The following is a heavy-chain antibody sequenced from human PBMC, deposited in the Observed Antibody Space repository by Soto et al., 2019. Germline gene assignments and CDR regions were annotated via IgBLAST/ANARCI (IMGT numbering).Heavy chain of an antibody. CDR3: AREPLT. J-gene: IGHJ4*02. V-gene: IGHV4-31*03. CDR1: GGSISSGGSY. CDR2: IYYSGST. Sequence: QVQLQESGPGLVKPSQTLALTCTVSGGSISSGGSYWSWIRQHPGKGLVWMGYIYYSGSTYYNPSLKIRVTISVDTSKTQFSLKMSSVTSSDTDVYYCAREPLTWGQGTRVTLSS.